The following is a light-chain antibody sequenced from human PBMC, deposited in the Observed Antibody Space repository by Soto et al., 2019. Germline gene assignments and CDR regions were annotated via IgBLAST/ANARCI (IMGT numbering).Light chain of an antibody. J-gene: IGLJ1*01. CDR3: SSYTSSSTHYV. V-gene: IGLV2-14*01. CDR1: SSDVGGYNY. Sequence: QSALTQPASASGSPGQSITISCTGTSSDVGGYNYVSWYQQHPGKAPKLMIYEVSNRPSGVSNRFSGSKSGNTASLTISGLQAEDEADYYCSSYTSSSTHYVFGTGTKLTVL. CDR2: EVS.